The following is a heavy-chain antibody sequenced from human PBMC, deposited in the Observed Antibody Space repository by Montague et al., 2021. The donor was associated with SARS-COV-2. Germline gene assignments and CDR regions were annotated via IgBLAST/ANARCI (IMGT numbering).Heavy chain of an antibody. CDR2: NYTSGSA. J-gene: IGHJ6*02. V-gene: IGHV4-61*02. Sequence: TLSLTCTVSGGSISSGNYTWTWIRQPTGKGLEWIVRNYTSGSANYNASLKSRVTISLDTSKNQFSLKLSSVTAADTAVYYCARDRERYDASDYSGVYYYYGMDVWGQGTTVTVSS. CDR3: ARDRERYDASDYSGVYYYYGMDV. CDR1: GGSISSGNYT. D-gene: IGHD3-22*01.